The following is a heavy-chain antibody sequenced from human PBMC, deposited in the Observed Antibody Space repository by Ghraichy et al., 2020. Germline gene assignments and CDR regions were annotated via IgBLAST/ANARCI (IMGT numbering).Heavy chain of an antibody. CDR1: GFTFSSYW. J-gene: IGHJ6*02. D-gene: IGHD1-26*01. V-gene: IGHV3-7*01. CDR3: ARDRWEWELLLDYYYGMDV. CDR2: IKQDGSEK. Sequence: GGSLRLSCAASGFTFSSYWMSWVRQAPGKGLEWVANIKQDGSEKYYVDSVKGRFTISRDNAKNSLYLQMNSLRAEDTAVYYCARDRWEWELLLDYYYGMDVWGQGTTVTVSS.